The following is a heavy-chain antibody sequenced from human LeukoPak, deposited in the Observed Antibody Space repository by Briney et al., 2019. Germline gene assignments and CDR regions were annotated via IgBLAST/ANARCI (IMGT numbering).Heavy chain of an antibody. V-gene: IGHV4-59*01. CDR3: ARGSSPPSGWYYFDY. CDR2: IYYSGST. J-gene: IGHJ4*02. CDR1: GGSISSYY. Sequence: SETLSLTCTASGGSISSYYWSWIRQPPGKGLEWIGYIYYSGSTNYNPSLKSRVTISVDTSKNQFSLKLSSVTAADTAVYYCARGSSPPSGWYYFDYWGQGTLVTVSS. D-gene: IGHD6-19*01.